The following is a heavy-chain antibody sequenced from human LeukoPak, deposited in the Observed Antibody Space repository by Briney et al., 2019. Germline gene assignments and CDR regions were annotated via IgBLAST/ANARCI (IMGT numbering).Heavy chain of an antibody. CDR3: ARDLFEYTYGLPFEY. D-gene: IGHD5-18*01. CDR2: TGVYNDST. CDR1: GYMFVSYG. Sequence: ASVTVSCKASGYMFVSYGISWARQAPGQGLEWMGWTGVYNDSTNLVPKFQGRVTMTTDISTSTAVMELRSLRSDDTAVYYCARDLFEYTYGLPFEYWGQGTLVTVLS. J-gene: IGHJ4*02. V-gene: IGHV1-18*01.